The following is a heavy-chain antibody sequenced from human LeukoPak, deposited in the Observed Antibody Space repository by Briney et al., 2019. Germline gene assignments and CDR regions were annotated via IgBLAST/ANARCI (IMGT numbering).Heavy chain of an antibody. CDR3: ARDTGMGSGSYYFSLDY. Sequence: QPGGSLRLSCAASGFTFSSYSMNWVRQAPGKGLEWVSYISSSSSTIYYADSVKGRFTISRDNAKNSLYLHVNSLRDEDTAVYYCARDTGMGSGSYYFSLDYWGQGTLVTVPS. J-gene: IGHJ4*02. D-gene: IGHD3-10*01. V-gene: IGHV3-48*02. CDR2: ISSSSSTI. CDR1: GFTFSSYS.